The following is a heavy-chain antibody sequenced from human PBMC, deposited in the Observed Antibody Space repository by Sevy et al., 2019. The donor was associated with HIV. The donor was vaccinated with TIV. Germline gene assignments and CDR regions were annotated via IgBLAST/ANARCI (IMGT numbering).Heavy chain of an antibody. CDR3: ARSSSAYPYHFDY. J-gene: IGHJ4*02. Sequence: SETLSLTCAVSGGSISTDLYSWNWIRQPPGKGLEWIGYIFHSGNTYYNPSLKSRVTISIDRSKNQFSLNLSSVTAADAAVYYCARSSSAYPYHFDYWGQGTLVTVSS. V-gene: IGHV4-30-2*01. CDR1: GGSISTDLYS. CDR2: IFHSGNT.